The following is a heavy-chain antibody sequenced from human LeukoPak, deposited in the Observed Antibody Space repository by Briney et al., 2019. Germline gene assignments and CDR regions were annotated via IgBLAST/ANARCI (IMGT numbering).Heavy chain of an antibody. CDR2: IFHGGST. V-gene: IGHV4-4*02. D-gene: IGHD6-13*01. Sequence: SETLSLTCAVSGGSISSSNWWSWVRQPPGKGLEWIGEIFHGGSTNYNPSLMSRVTVSVDKSKNQFSLKLSSVTAADTAVYYCARVGAAAYFDYWGQGTLVTVSS. CDR1: GGSISSSNW. CDR3: ARVGAAAYFDY. J-gene: IGHJ4*02.